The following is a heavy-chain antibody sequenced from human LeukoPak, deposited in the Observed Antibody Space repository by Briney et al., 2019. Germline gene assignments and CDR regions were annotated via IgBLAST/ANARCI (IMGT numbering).Heavy chain of an antibody. CDR2: IRSKAYGGTT. J-gene: IGHJ3*02. CDR3: TREARFGAFDI. CDR1: GFTVSSNY. Sequence: GGSLRLSCAASGFTVSSNYMSWVRQAPGKGLEWVGFIRSKAYGGTTEYAASVKGRFTISRDDSKSIAYLQMNSLKTEDTAVYYCTREARFGAFDIWGQGTMVTVSS. V-gene: IGHV3-49*04. D-gene: IGHD3-10*01.